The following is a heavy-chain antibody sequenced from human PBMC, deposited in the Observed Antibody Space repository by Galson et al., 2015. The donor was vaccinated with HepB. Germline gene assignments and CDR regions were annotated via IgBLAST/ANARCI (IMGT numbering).Heavy chain of an antibody. J-gene: IGHJ4*02. Sequence: SLRLSCAASGFTFSSCSLNWVRQAPGKGLEWVSSISSSSTYIYYADSVKGRFTISRDNAKNSLFLQMNSLRAEDTAVYYCATDDYDAVTFDYWGQGTLVTVSP. CDR3: ATDDYDAVTFDY. V-gene: IGHV3-21*01. CDR2: ISSSSTYI. D-gene: IGHD4/OR15-4a*01. CDR1: GFTFSSCS.